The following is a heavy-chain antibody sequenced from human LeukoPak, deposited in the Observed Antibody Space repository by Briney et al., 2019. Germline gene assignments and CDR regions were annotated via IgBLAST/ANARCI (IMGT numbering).Heavy chain of an antibody. J-gene: IGHJ3*02. V-gene: IGHV1-46*01. CDR2: INPSGGST. D-gene: IGHD6-13*01. Sequence: ASVKVSCKASGYTFTSYYMHWVRQAPGQGLEWMGIINPSGGSTSYAQKFQGRVTMTRDTSTSTVYMELSSLRSEDTAVYYCARERVRAAAGTGAFDIWGQGTMVTVSS. CDR3: ARERVRAAAGTGAFDI. CDR1: GYTFTSYY.